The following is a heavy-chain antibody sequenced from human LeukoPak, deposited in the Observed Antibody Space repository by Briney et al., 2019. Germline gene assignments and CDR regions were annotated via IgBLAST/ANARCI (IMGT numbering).Heavy chain of an antibody. Sequence: ASVKVSCKASGGTFSSYAIAWVRQAPGQGLEWMGGIIPNFATANYAQKLQGRVTITADESTSTAYMELSSLRSEDTAVYYCARDLYSSGWYIDYWGQGTLVTVSS. J-gene: IGHJ4*02. CDR2: IIPNFATA. CDR3: ARDLYSSGWYIDY. V-gene: IGHV1-69*13. D-gene: IGHD6-19*01. CDR1: GGTFSSYA.